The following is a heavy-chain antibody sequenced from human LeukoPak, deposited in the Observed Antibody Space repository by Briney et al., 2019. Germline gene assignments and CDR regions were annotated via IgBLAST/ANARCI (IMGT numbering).Heavy chain of an antibody. CDR2: ISYDGSNK. D-gene: IGHD5-18*01. Sequence: GSLRLSCAASGFTFSSYAMHWVRQAPGKGLEWVAVISYDGSNKYYADSVKGRFTISRDNSKNTLYLQMNSLRVEDTAVYYCAKLRFPYFDYWGQGTLVTVSS. CDR1: GFTFSSYA. V-gene: IGHV3-30*04. CDR3: AKLRFPYFDY. J-gene: IGHJ4*02.